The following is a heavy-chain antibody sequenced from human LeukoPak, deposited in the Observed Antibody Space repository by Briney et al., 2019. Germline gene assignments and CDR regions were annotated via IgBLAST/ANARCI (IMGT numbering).Heavy chain of an antibody. Sequence: GASVKVSCKASGGTFSSYAISWVRQAPGQGLEWMGGIIPILGTANYAQKFQGRVTITTDESTGTAYMELSSLRSEDTAVYYCAREPLGYCSSTSCPGGWFDPWGQGTLVTVSS. CDR2: IIPILGTA. CDR3: AREPLGYCSSTSCPGGWFDP. J-gene: IGHJ5*02. V-gene: IGHV1-69*05. D-gene: IGHD2-2*01. CDR1: GGTFSSYA.